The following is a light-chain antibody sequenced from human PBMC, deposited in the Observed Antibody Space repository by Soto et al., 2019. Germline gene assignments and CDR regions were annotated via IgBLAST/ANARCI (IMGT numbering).Light chain of an antibody. CDR3: ASWDGSLSVWV. CDR2: NDN. CDR1: RSNVKSYY. Sequence: QPVLTQPPSASGTPGQSVTISCSGSRSNVKSYYVYWYQQLPGTAPKLLIFNDNQRPSGVPDRFSGSKSGTSASLAISGLRSEDEGGYYCASWDGSLSVWVFGGGTKLTVL. V-gene: IGLV1-47*01. J-gene: IGLJ3*02.